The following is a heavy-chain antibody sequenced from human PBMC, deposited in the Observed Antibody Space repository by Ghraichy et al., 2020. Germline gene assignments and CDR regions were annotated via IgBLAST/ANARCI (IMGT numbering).Heavy chain of an antibody. CDR1: GFSFSNSW. D-gene: IGHD6-19*01. J-gene: IGHJ4*02. V-gene: IGHV3-7*03. CDR2: IKYDGSQK. Sequence: GGSLRLSCAASGFSFSNSWMGWVRQSPGKGLEWVASIKYDGSQKYYVDSVKGRFTISRDNAKNSLYLQMNSLGAKDTAVYYCARNAGWGFDCRGQGTLVTVSS. CDR3: ARNAGWGFDC.